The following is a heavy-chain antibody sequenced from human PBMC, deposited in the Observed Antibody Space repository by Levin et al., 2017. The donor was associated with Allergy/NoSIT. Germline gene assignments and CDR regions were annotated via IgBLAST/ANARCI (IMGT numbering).Heavy chain of an antibody. CDR3: AANLPLYRGSNVGEEGDF. V-gene: IGHV1-46*01. CDR2: INPSGGAT. Sequence: GESLKISCKASGYSFTRDYMHWVRQAPGPGLEWMGVINPSGGATTYAQKFEGRVTMTRDTSTSTIYMELRSLRYEDTAVYYCAANLPLYRGSNVGEEGDFWGQGTLVTVSS. D-gene: IGHD1-26*01. CDR1: GYSFTRDY. J-gene: IGHJ4*02.